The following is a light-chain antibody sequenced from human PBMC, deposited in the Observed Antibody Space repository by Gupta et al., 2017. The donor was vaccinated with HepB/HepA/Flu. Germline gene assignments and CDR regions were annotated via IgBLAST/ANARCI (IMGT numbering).Light chain of an antibody. CDR3: QQYYSFRT. V-gene: IGKV1-5*03. J-gene: IGKJ1*01. CDR1: QSISNK. Sequence: SVENRVTITCRASQSISNKFAWYQQKPGNAPNVLVYRASTLESGVPSRFSGSESGTEFTLTISSLQPDDFATYYCQQYYSFRTFGQGTKVEIK. CDR2: RAS.